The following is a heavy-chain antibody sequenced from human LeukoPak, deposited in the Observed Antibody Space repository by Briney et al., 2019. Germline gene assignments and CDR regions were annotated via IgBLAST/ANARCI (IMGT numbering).Heavy chain of an antibody. CDR3: AKLGCTGTICYANY. Sequence: GGSLRLSCAASGFTFSDYAMTWVRPTPGKGLEWVSVISGGGDSTDYADSMKGRFTISRDNSKNTLYLQMNSLRAEGTALYYCAKLGCTGTICYANYWGQGTLVTVSS. D-gene: IGHD2-2*01. V-gene: IGHV3-23*01. J-gene: IGHJ4*02. CDR2: ISGGGDST. CDR1: GFTFSDYA.